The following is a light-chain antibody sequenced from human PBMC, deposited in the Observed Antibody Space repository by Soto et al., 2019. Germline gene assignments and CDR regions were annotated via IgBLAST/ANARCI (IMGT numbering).Light chain of an antibody. CDR3: QQSYSTPPT. Sequence: DIQMTQSPSSLSASVGDRVTITCRASQSISNSLNWYQQKPGKAPKLLIYAASSLQSGAPSRFSGSGSGTDFTLTISSLQPEDFATYYCQQSYSTPPTFGGGTRVEIK. CDR1: QSISNS. CDR2: AAS. V-gene: IGKV1-39*01. J-gene: IGKJ4*01.